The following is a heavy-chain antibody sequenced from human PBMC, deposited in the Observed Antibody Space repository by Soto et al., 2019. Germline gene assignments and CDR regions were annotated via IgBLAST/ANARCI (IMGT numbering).Heavy chain of an antibody. Sequence: GGSLRLSCAASGFTFSSYGMHWVRQAPGKGLEWVAVIWYDGSNKYYADSVKGRLTISRDNSKNTLYLQMNSLRAEDTAVYYCARDRRIAAAPGWDWFDPWVQGTMVSLSS. CDR3: ARDRRIAAAPGWDWFDP. J-gene: IGHJ5*02. V-gene: IGHV3-33*01. CDR1: GFTFSSYG. D-gene: IGHD6-13*01. CDR2: IWYDGSNK.